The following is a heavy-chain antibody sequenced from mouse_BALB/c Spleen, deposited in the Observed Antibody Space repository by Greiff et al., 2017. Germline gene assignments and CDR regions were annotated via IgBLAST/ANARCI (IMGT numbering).Heavy chain of an antibody. CDR2: IRNKANGYTT. CDR1: GFTFTDYY. V-gene: IGHV7-3*02. J-gene: IGHJ3*01. CDR3: ARDGGWFAY. Sequence: EVQLQESGGGLVQPGGSLRLSCATSGFTFTDYYMSWVRQPPGKALEWLGFIRNKANGYTTEYSASVKGRFTISRDNSQSILYLQMNTLRAEDSATYYCARDGGWFAYWGQGTLVTVSA.